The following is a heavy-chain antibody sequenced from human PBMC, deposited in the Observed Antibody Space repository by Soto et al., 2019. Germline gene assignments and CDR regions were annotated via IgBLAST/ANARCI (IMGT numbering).Heavy chain of an antibody. J-gene: IGHJ6*02. CDR2: TYYRSKWNN. V-gene: IGHV6-1*01. CDR1: GASVSSDSGV. D-gene: IGHD1-20*01. Sequence: PSQTLSLTCVISGASVSSDSGVWIWIRQSPSRGLEWLGRTYYRSKWNNDYAVSVKSRITINPDTSKNQFSLQMNSLRAEDTAVYWCARDNWNGAYYGLDVWGQGTTVTVSS. CDR3: ARDNWNGAYYGLDV.